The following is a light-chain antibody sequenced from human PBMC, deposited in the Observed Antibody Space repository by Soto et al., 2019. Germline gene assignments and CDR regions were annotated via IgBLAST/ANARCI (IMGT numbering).Light chain of an antibody. J-gene: IGKJ1*01. CDR3: QQYSRLWT. CDR1: QNITRW. V-gene: IGKV1-5*01. Sequence: DIQMTQSPSTLSASVGDRVTITCRASQNITRWLAWYQQKPGKAPMLLIYDASTLQSGAPSRFSGSGSGTEFTLTISNLQPDDFATYYCQQYSRLWTFGQGTKVDIK. CDR2: DAS.